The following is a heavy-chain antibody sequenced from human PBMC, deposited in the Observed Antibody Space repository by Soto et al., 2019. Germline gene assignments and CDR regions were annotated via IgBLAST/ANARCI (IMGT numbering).Heavy chain of an antibody. D-gene: IGHD4-17*01. J-gene: IGHJ4*02. CDR2: ISAYNGNT. CDR3: ARDTDDSGDY. CDR1: GYTFTSYG. V-gene: IGHV1-18*04. Sequence: QVQLVQSGAEVKKPGASVKVSCKASGYTFTSYGISWVRQAPGQGLEWMGWISAYNGNTHYAQKLQGRVTMTTGTATSRAYMQLRSVRADDTAVYYCARDTDDSGDYWGQGTLVTVSS.